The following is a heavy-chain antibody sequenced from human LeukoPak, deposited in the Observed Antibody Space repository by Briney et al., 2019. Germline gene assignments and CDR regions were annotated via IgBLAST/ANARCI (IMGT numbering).Heavy chain of an antibody. CDR2: IYSGSST. CDR3: ARVRDIYFDY. J-gene: IGHJ4*02. V-gene: IGHV3-53*01. CDR1: GFTVSSNY. Sequence: GGSLRLSCAASGFTVSSNYMSWVRQAPGKGLEWVSVIYSGSSTYYADSVKGRFTISRDNSKNTLYLQMNSLRAEDTAVYYCARVRDIYFDYWGQGTLVTVSS.